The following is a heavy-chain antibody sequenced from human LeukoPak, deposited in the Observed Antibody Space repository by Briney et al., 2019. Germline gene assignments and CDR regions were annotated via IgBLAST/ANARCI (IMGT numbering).Heavy chain of an antibody. CDR3: ARSKAYCGGDCYLSAQFWAEYFQH. D-gene: IGHD2-21*02. CDR1: GFTFSSYA. V-gene: IGHV3-7*01. CDR2: IKQDGSEK. J-gene: IGHJ1*01. Sequence: GGSLRLSCAASGFTFSSYAMSWVRQAPGKGLEWVANIKQDGSEKYYVDSVKGRFTISRDNAKNSLYLQMNSLRAEDTAVYYCARSKAYCGGDCYLSAQFWAEYFQHWGQGTLVTVSS.